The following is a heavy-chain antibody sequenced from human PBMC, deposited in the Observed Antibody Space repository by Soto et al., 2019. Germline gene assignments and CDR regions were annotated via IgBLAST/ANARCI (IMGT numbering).Heavy chain of an antibody. D-gene: IGHD5-12*01. Sequence: QVQLVESGGGVVQPGRSLRLSCAASGFTFSSYGMHWVRQAPGKGLEWVAVISYDGSNKYYADSVKGRFTISRDNSKNTLYLQMNSLSAEDTAVYYCAKGLGALVATTYGMDVWGQGTTVTVSS. V-gene: IGHV3-30*18. J-gene: IGHJ6*02. CDR2: ISYDGSNK. CDR1: GFTFSSYG. CDR3: AKGLGALVATTYGMDV.